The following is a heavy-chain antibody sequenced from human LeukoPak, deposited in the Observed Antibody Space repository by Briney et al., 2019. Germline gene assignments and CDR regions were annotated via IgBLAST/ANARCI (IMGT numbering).Heavy chain of an antibody. D-gene: IGHD3-10*01. V-gene: IGHV1-24*01. CDR2: FDPEDGET. CDR1: GYTLTELS. J-gene: IGHJ5*02. CDR3: ATVPYGSGSYYNPMFEA. Sequence: GASVKVSCKVSGYTLTELSMHWVRQAPGKGREWMGGFDPEDGETIYAQKVQGRVTMTEDTSTDSAYMELSSLRSEDTAVYYCATVPYGSGSYYNPMFEAWGQGTLVTVSS.